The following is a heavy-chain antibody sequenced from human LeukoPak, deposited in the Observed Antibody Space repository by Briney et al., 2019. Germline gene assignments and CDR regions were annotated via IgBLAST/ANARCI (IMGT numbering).Heavy chain of an antibody. CDR1: GCTFSSYA. V-gene: IGHV1-69*05. CDR2: IIPIFGTA. J-gene: IGHJ3*02. Sequence: GASVKVSCKASGCTFSSYAISWVRQAPGQGLEWMGGIIPIFGTANYAQKFQGRVTITTDESTSTAYMELSSPRSEDTAVYYCARDRTRRDGYNFGAFDSWGQGTMVTVSS. D-gene: IGHD5-24*01. CDR3: ARDRTRRDGYNFGAFDS.